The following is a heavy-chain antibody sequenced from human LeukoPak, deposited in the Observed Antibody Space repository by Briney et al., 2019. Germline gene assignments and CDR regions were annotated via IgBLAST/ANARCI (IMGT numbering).Heavy chain of an antibody. V-gene: IGHV3-48*03. D-gene: IGHD1-26*01. CDR2: ISSSGSTI. J-gene: IGHJ4*02. CDR3: ARGVGGSFD. CDR1: GFTFRGYE. Sequence: GGSLRLSCAASGFTFRGYEMNWVRQAPGKGLEWVSDISSSGSTIYHADSEQGRFTNSRDNSKNSLYLQMNSLRAEDTALYYSARGVGGSFDWGQGTLVTASS.